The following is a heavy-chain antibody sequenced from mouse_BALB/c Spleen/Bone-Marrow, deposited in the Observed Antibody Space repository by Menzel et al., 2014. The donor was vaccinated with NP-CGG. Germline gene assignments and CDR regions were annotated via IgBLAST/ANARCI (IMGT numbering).Heavy chain of an antibody. V-gene: IGHV5-6-5*01. CDR2: IISGGTT. CDR1: GITFSRHV. D-gene: IGHD2-2*01. Sequence: EVMLVESGGGLMKPGGSLKLSCTVSGITFSRHVMSWIRQTPDKRLAWVASIISGGTTHYIDSVKVRFTISRDNARNILYLQMSSLRSEDTTMYYCGREGRLSWYFDVWGAGTTVTVSS. J-gene: IGHJ1*01. CDR3: GREGRLSWYFDV.